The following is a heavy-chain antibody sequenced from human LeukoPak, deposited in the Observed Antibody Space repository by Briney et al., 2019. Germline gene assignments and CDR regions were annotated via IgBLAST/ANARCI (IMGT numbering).Heavy chain of an antibody. CDR3: ATYIPSSGWYF. J-gene: IGHJ4*02. D-gene: IGHD6-19*01. Sequence: ASVKVSCKVSGYTLTELSMHWVRQAPGKGLEWMGGFNPEDGETIYAQKFQGRVSMTEDTSTDTAYMELSSLRSEDTAVYYCATYIPSSGWYFWGQGTLVTVSS. CDR1: GYTLTELS. V-gene: IGHV1-24*01. CDR2: FNPEDGET.